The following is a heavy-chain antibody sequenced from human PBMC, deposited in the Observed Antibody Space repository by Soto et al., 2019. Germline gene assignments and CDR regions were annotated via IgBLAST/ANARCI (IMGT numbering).Heavy chain of an antibody. D-gene: IGHD3-10*02. J-gene: IGHJ4*02. CDR3: AKDEYVRTVFDY. CDR1: GFTFSSYA. V-gene: IGHV3-23*01. Sequence: EVQLLESGGGLVQPGGSLRLSCAASGFTFSSYAMSWVRQAPGKGLEWVSAISGSGGSTYYADSVKGRFTISRDNPKNTLYLQMNSLRAEDTAVYYCAKDEYVRTVFDYWGQGTLVTVSS. CDR2: ISGSGGST.